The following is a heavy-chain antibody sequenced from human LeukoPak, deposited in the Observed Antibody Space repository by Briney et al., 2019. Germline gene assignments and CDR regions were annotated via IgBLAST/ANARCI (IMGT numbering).Heavy chain of an antibody. Sequence: SETLSLTCAVSGGSISSGGYSWSWIRQPPGKGLEWIGYIYHSGSTNYNPSLKSRVTISVDKSNNQFSLKLRSVTAADTAVYYCARGGAAGSSRGILLDYWGQGTLVTVSS. CDR1: GGSISSGGYS. D-gene: IGHD6-13*01. CDR2: IYHSGST. V-gene: IGHV4-30-2*01. CDR3: ARGGAAGSSRGILLDY. J-gene: IGHJ4*02.